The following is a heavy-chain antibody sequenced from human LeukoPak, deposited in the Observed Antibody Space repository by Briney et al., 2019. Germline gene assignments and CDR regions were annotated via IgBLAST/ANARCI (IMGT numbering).Heavy chain of an antibody. CDR2: LNPNSGNT. CDR1: GYTFTSND. Sequence: ASVKVSCKAFGYTFTSNDINWVRQATGQWLEWMGWLNPNSGNTGYAQKFQGRVTMTRDTSISTVYMELSSLRSEDTAVYYCARGVGAVGDYWGQGSLVTVSS. CDR3: ARGVGAVGDY. D-gene: IGHD3-3*01. V-gene: IGHV1-8*01. J-gene: IGHJ4*02.